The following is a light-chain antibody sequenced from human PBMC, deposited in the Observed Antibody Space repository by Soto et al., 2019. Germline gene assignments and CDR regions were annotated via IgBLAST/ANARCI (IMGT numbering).Light chain of an antibody. CDR2: GAS. J-gene: IGKJ5*01. Sequence: EIVMMQSPATLSVSPGERVTLSCRASQSVNSNLAWYQQKSGQAPRLLIYGASTRATGIPARFSGSGSGTEFTLTISSLQSEDFAIYYCQQYNNWPPVTFGQGTRLEIK. V-gene: IGKV3-15*01. CDR3: QQYNNWPPVT. CDR1: QSVNSN.